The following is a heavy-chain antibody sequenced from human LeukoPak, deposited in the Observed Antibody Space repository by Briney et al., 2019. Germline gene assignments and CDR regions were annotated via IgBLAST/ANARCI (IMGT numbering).Heavy chain of an antibody. J-gene: IGHJ5*02. D-gene: IGHD3-10*01. CDR3: ARSMVRGHWFDP. Sequence: SETLSLTCTVSGGSISNYYWNWIRQPPGKGLEWIGSIYYSGSTYYNPSLKSRVTISVDTSKNQFSLKLSSVTAADTAVYYCARSMVRGHWFDPWGQGTLVTVSS. CDR1: GGSISNYY. CDR2: IYYSGST. V-gene: IGHV4-59*01.